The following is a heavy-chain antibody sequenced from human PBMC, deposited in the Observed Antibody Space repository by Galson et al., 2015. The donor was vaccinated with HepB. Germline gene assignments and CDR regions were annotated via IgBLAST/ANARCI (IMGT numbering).Heavy chain of an antibody. V-gene: IGHV3-23*01. D-gene: IGHD3-22*01. J-gene: IGHJ4*02. CDR2: ISGSGGST. Sequence: SLRLSCAASGFTFSSYAMSWVRQAPGKGLEWVSAISGSGGSTYYADSVKGRFTISRDNSKNTLYLQMNSLRAEDTAVYYCARSLGLDYYDSSGYFDWGQGTLVTVSS. CDR1: GFTFSSYA. CDR3: ARSLGLDYYDSSGYFD.